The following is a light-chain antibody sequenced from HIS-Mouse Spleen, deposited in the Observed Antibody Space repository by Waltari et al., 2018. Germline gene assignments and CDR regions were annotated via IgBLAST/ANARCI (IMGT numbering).Light chain of an antibody. J-gene: IGLJ1*01. V-gene: IGLV2-14*03. CDR1: SSDVGGYNY. CDR3: SSYTSSSTLYV. Sequence: QSALTQPASVSGSPGQSITISCPATSSDVGGYNYVPWYQQHPGKAPKLMIYDVSNRPSGVSNRFSGSKSGNTASLTISGLQAEDEADYYCSSYTSSSTLYVFGTGTKVTVL. CDR2: DVS.